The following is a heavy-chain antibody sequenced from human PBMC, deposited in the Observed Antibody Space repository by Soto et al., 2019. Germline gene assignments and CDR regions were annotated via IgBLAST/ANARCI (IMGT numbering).Heavy chain of an antibody. V-gene: IGHV3-53*02. J-gene: IGHJ1*01. CDR1: GFTVSSNY. Sequence: EVQLVETGGGLIQPGGSLRLSCAASGFTVSSNYMSWVRQAPGKGLEWVSVIDSGGSTYYADSVKGRFTISRDNSKNTLYLQMNSLRAEDTAVYYCARPSGSYGGSYFQHWGQGTLVTVSS. CDR3: ARPSGSYGGSYFQH. CDR2: IDSGGST. D-gene: IGHD1-26*01.